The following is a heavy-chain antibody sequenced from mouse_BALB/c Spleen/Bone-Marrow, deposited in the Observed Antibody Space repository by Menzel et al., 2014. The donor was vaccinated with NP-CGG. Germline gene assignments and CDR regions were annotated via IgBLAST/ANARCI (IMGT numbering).Heavy chain of an antibody. CDR3: TRGANPYYYTMDY. Sequence: QVQLQQSGAELVKPGASVKMSCKASGYTFTSYWMHWVKQRPGQGLEWIGVLDPSDSYTTYNQKFKGKATLTVDTSSNTAYMQLSSLASEDSAVYYCTRGANPYYYTMDYWGQGTSVTASS. CDR2: LDPSDSYT. V-gene: IGHV1S127*01. CDR1: GYTFTSYW. D-gene: IGHD4-1*01. J-gene: IGHJ4*01.